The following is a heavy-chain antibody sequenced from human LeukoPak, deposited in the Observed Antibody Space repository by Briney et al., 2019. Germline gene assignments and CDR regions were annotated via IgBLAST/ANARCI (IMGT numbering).Heavy chain of an antibody. Sequence: GGSLRLSCAASGFTFSSYCMNWVRQAPGKGLEWVSYISGSSSAINYADSVKGRFTISRDNAKNSLYLQMNSLRAGDTAVYYCATYSGYDRIFDYWGQGTLVTVSS. V-gene: IGHV3-48*01. J-gene: IGHJ4*02. CDR2: ISGSSSAI. CDR1: GFTFSSYC. CDR3: ATYSGYDRIFDY. D-gene: IGHD5-12*01.